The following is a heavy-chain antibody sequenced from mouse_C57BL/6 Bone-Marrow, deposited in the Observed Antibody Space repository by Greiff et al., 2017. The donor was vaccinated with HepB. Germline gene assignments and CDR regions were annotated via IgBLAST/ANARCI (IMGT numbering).Heavy chain of an antibody. Sequence: VQLQQSGAELVKPGASVKLSCKASGYTFTEYTIHWVKQRSGQGLEWIGWFYPGSGSIKYNEKFKDKATLTADKSSSTVYMELSRLTSEDSAVYFCARQEGPPYYDSSYWYFGVWGTGTTVTVSS. J-gene: IGHJ1*03. CDR2: FYPGSGSI. CDR3: ARQEGPPYYDSSYWYFGV. V-gene: IGHV1-62-2*01. D-gene: IGHD1-1*01. CDR1: GYTFTEYT.